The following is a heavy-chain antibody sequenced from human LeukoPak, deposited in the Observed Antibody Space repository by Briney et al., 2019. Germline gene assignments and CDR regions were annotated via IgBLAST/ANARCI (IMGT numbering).Heavy chain of an antibody. J-gene: IGHJ5*02. D-gene: IGHD2-15*01. CDR2: IYYSGST. Sequence: PSETLSLTCTVSGGSISSYYWSWIRQPPGKGLEWIGYIYYSGSTNYNSSLKSRVTISVDTSKNQFSLKLSSVTAADTAVYYCASVAAKEDRWFDPWGQGTLVTVSS. CDR1: GGSISSYY. V-gene: IGHV4-59*01. CDR3: ASVAAKEDRWFDP.